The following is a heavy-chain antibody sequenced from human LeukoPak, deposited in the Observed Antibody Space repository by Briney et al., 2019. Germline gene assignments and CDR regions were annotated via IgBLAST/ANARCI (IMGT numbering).Heavy chain of an antibody. CDR1: GYTFTDSY. CDR2: INPYSGGT. Sequence: GASVKVSCKASGYTFTDSYMHWVRQAPGQGLKWMGWINPYSGGTNYAQEFQGRVTMTRGTSISTAYMELSRLTSDDTAVYYCARKSASGYYSNFDYWGQGTLVTVSS. D-gene: IGHD3-22*01. CDR3: ARKSASGYYSNFDY. J-gene: IGHJ4*02. V-gene: IGHV1-2*02.